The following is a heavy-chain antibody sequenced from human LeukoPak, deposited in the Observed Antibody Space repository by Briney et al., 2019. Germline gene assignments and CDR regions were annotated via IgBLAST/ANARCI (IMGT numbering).Heavy chain of an antibody. D-gene: IGHD3-22*01. CDR3: ARVPNYYDSSSYYLGDAFDI. Sequence: GGSLRLSCAASGFTFSSYEMNWVRQAPGKGLEWVSYISSSGSTIYYADSVKGRFTISRDNTKNSLYLQMNSLRAEDTAVYYCARVPNYYDSSSYYLGDAFDIWGQGTMVTVSS. J-gene: IGHJ3*02. CDR1: GFTFSSYE. V-gene: IGHV3-48*03. CDR2: ISSSGSTI.